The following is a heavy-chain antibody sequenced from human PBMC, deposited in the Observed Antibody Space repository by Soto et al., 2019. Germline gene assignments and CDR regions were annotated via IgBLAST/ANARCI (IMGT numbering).Heavy chain of an antibody. CDR3: ARGRITIFGVVIYYYYYGMDV. CDR1: GGSFSGYY. Sequence: SETLSLTCAVYGGSFSGYYWSWIRQPPGKGLEWIGEINHSGSTNYNPSLKSRVTISVDTSKNQFSLKLSSVTAADTAVYYCARGRITIFGVVIYYYYYGMDVWGQGTTVTVSS. J-gene: IGHJ6*02. V-gene: IGHV4-34*01. CDR2: INHSGST. D-gene: IGHD3-3*01.